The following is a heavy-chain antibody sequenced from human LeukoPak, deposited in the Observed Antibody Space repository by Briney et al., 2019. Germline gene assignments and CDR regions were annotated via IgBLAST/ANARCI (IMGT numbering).Heavy chain of an antibody. CDR1: GGSISSYY. J-gene: IGHJ4*02. V-gene: IGHV4-4*07. CDR3: ARDDCSSTSCTAGYFDY. Sequence: SETLSLTCTVSGGSISSYYWSWIRQPAGKGLEWIGRIYTSGSTNCNPSLKSRVTMSVDTSKNQFSLKLSSVTAADTAVYYCARDDCSSTSCTAGYFDYWGQGTLVTVSS. CDR2: IYTSGST. D-gene: IGHD2-2*01.